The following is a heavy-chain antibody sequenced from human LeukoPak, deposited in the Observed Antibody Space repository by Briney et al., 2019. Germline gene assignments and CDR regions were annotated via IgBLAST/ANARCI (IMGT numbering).Heavy chain of an antibody. CDR2: IYHTGAI. CDR3: ARVSCTGGTCHLDS. Sequence: SETLSLTCTVSGGSITHFFWSFIRQPPTKGLEYIGYIYHTGAIDYNPSLKSRLTMSAHKSTNQFSLNLRSVTAEDTSVYYCARVSCTGGTCHLDSWGQGILVTVSS. V-gene: IGHV4-59*01. CDR1: GGSITHFF. J-gene: IGHJ4*02. D-gene: IGHD2-8*02.